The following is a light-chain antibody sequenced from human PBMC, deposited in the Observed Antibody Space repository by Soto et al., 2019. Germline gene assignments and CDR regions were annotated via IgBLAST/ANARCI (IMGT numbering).Light chain of an antibody. Sequence: DIQMTQSPATLSASVGDRVTIGCRASQSISGWLALYQQKPGKAPKLLIYKASILESGVPSRFSGSGSATEFTLTSSSLQPEDFASYYFQQYETFPLTFAGGTKV. CDR1: QSISGW. J-gene: IGKJ4*01. CDR3: QQYETFPLT. CDR2: KAS. V-gene: IGKV1-5*03.